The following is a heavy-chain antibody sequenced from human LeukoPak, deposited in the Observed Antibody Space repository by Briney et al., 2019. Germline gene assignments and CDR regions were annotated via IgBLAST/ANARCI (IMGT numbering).Heavy chain of an antibody. CDR3: ARLPVLRFLEWLPIY. CDR1: GGSISSYY. D-gene: IGHD3-3*01. CDR2: IYYSEST. Sequence: SETLSLTCTVSGGSISSYYWSWIRQPPGKGLEWIGYIYYSESTNYNPSLKSRVTISVDTSKNQFSLKLSSVTAADTAVYYCARLPVLRFLEWLPIYWGQGTLVTVSS. J-gene: IGHJ4*02. V-gene: IGHV4-59*08.